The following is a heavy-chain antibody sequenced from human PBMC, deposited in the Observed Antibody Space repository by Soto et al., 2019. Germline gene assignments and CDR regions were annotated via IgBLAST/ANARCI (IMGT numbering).Heavy chain of an antibody. V-gene: IGHV3-30-3*01. J-gene: IGHJ4*02. CDR2: ISYDGSNK. CDR3: ARDLSRRITGTFDY. CDR1: GFTFSSYA. D-gene: IGHD1-20*01. Sequence: GGSLRLSCAASGFTFSSYAMHWVRQAPGKGLEWVAVISYDGSNKYYADSVKGRFTISRDNSKNTLYLQMNSLRAEDTAVYYCARDLSRRITGTFDYWGQGTLVTVSS.